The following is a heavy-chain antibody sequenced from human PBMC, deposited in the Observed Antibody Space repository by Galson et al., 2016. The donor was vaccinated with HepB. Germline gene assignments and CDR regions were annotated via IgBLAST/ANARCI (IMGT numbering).Heavy chain of an antibody. CDR2: IFHTGRV. CDR1: GLTFSDHY. D-gene: IGHD2-15*01. Sequence: LRLSCAASGLTFSDHYMDWVRQAPGKGLEWIGQIFHTGRVNYTPSLASRVTISIDTSNHHFSLRLPSVTAADTAVYYCAREERGYSLNAFDMWGQGTMVTVSS. V-gene: IGHV4-34*12. CDR3: AREERGYSLNAFDM. J-gene: IGHJ3*02.